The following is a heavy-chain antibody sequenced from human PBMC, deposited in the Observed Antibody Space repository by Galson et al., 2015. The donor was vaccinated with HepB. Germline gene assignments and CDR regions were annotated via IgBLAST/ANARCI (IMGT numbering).Heavy chain of an antibody. CDR2: TYYRSKWFN. CDR3: ARHLRGYDDSRGYKYYGVDV. Sequence: CAISGDSVSSNNAAWNWIRQSPSRGLEWLGRTYYRSKWFNDYAASVKSRIIINPDTSKNQVSLQLNSVTPEDTAVYYCARHLRGYDDSRGYKYYGVDVWGQGTTVTVSS. D-gene: IGHD5-12*01. J-gene: IGHJ6*02. V-gene: IGHV6-1*01. CDR1: GDSVSSNNAA.